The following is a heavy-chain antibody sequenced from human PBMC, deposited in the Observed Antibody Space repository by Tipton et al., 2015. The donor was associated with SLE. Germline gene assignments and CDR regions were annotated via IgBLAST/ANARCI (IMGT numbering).Heavy chain of an antibody. CDR2: IYTSGRT. V-gene: IGHV4-4*07. J-gene: IGHJ3*02. CDR3: ARHIDYGGNGCAFDI. CDR1: GGSISSYY. D-gene: IGHD4-23*01. Sequence: TLSLTCTVSGGSISSYYWSWIRQPAGKGLEWIGRIYTSGRTNYNPSLKSRVTMSVDTSKNQFSLKLSSVTAADTAVYYCARHIDYGGNGCAFDIWGQGTMVTVSS.